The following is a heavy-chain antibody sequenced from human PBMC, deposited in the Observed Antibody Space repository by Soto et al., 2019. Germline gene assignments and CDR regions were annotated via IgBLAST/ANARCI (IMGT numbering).Heavy chain of an antibody. J-gene: IGHJ4*02. CDR2: ISYDGFNK. CDR3: AKDLGSSGGYDY. Sequence: QVQLVESGGGVVQPGRSLRLSCAASGFVFGSCGMHWVRQAPGKGLEWVGVISYDGFNKYYVDSVKGRFTISRDNSKNTLYLQMNSPRAEDTAVYYCAKDLGSSGGYDYWGQGTLVTVSS. V-gene: IGHV3-30*18. D-gene: IGHD6-19*01. CDR1: GFVFGSCG.